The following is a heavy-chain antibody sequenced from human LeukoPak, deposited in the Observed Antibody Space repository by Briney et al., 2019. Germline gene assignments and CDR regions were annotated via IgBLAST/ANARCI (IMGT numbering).Heavy chain of an antibody. Sequence: SETLSLTCTVSGGSISSGSYYWGWIRQPAGKGLEWIGRIYTSGSTNYNPSLKSRVTISVDTSKKQFSLKLTSVTAADTAVYYCARENIVLMVYASKGLDRYFDYWGQGTLVTVSS. D-gene: IGHD2-8*01. CDR1: GGSISSGSYY. J-gene: IGHJ4*02. CDR2: IYTSGST. V-gene: IGHV4-61*02. CDR3: ARENIVLMVYASKGLDRYFDY.